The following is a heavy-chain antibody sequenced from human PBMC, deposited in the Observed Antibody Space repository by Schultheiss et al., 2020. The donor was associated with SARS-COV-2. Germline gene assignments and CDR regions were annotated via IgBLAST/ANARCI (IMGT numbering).Heavy chain of an antibody. CDR2: IYYSGST. D-gene: IGHD6-19*01. V-gene: IGHV4-59*01. CDR3: ARGKLAGTGWFDP. Sequence: SETLSLTCTVSGGSISSYSWSWIRQPPGKGLEWIGYIYYSGSTYYNPSLKSRVTISVDTSKNQFSLNLSSVTAADAAVYYCARGKLAGTGWFDPWGQGTLVTVSS. J-gene: IGHJ5*02. CDR1: GGSISSYS.